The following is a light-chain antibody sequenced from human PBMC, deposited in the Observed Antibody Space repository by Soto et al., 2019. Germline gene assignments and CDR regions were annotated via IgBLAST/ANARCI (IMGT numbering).Light chain of an antibody. Sequence: QSALTQSASVSGSPGQSITISCTGTSSDVGSYKFVSWYQQHPVKAPKLMIYEGSKRPSGVSNRFSGSKSGNTASLTISGLQAEDEADYYCCSYAGSSTLLFGGGTKLTVL. V-gene: IGLV2-23*01. CDR3: CSYAGSSTLL. CDR1: SSDVGSYKF. CDR2: EGS. J-gene: IGLJ2*01.